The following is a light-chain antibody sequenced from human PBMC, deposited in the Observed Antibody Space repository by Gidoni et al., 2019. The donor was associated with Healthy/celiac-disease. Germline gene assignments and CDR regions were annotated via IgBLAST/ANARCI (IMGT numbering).Light chain of an antibody. J-gene: IGKJ4*01. CDR3: QQYYSTPPT. Sequence: DIVMTQSPDSLAVSLGERATINCKSSKSVLYSSNNKNYLAGYQQKPGQPPKRLIYWAPTRESGVPDRFSGSGSGTDFTLTISSLQAEDVAVYYCQQYYSTPPTFGGGTKVEIK. V-gene: IGKV4-1*01. CDR2: WAP. CDR1: KSVLYSSNNKNY.